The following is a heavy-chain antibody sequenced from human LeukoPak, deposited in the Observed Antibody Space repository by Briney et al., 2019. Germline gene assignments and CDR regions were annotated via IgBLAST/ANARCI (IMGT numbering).Heavy chain of an antibody. Sequence: SETLSLTCTVSGGSISYYYWSWIRQSPGKGLEWIGYVYYSGTTNYNPSLKSRVTISVDTSKNQFSLQLRSVTAADTAVYYCARVRLGFLETKTRDAFDIWGQGTMVTVSS. CDR1: GGSISYYY. CDR3: ARVRLGFLETKTRDAFDI. D-gene: IGHD3-3*01. CDR2: VYYSGTT. V-gene: IGHV4-59*12. J-gene: IGHJ3*02.